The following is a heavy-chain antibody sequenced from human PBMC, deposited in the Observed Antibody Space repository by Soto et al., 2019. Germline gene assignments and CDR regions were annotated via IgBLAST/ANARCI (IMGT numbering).Heavy chain of an antibody. J-gene: IGHJ5*02. V-gene: IGHV4-61*01. D-gene: IGHD6-19*01. Sequence: SETLSLTCTVSGGSVSSGSYYWSWIRQPPGKGLEWIGYIYYSGSTNYNPSLKSRVTISVDTSKNQFSLKLSSVTAADTAVYYCARGGLIAVAGTCWFDPWGQGTRVTFSS. CDR3: ARGGLIAVAGTCWFDP. CDR2: IYYSGST. CDR1: GGSVSSGSYY.